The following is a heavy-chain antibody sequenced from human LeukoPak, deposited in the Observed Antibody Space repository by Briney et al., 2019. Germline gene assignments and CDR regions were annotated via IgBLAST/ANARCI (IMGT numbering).Heavy chain of an antibody. J-gene: IGHJ4*02. V-gene: IGHV4-39*07. D-gene: IGHD5-12*01. Sequence: SETLSLTCTVSGGSISSSSYYWGWIRQPPGKGQEWIGEINHSGSTNYNPSLKSRVTISVDTSKNQFSLKLSSVTAADTAVYYCARGARWLRYSPGFDYWGQGTLVTVSS. CDR3: ARGARWLRYSPGFDY. CDR1: GGSISSSSYY. CDR2: INHSGST.